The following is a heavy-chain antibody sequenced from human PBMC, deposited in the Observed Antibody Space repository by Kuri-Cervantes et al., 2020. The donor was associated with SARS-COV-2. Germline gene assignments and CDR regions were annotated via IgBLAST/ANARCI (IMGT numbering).Heavy chain of an antibody. CDR3: AREFYYDSSGYYYGGALDY. D-gene: IGHD3-22*01. V-gene: IGHV3-30*04. Sequence: LSLTCAASGLTFRSCAMHWVRQAPGKGLEWVAVISFDGNNKFYADSVKGRFTISRDNSKNTLFLQMNSLRAEDTAVYYCAREFYYDSSGYYYGGALDYWGQGTLVTVSS. CDR2: ISFDGNNK. J-gene: IGHJ4*02. CDR1: GLTFRSCA.